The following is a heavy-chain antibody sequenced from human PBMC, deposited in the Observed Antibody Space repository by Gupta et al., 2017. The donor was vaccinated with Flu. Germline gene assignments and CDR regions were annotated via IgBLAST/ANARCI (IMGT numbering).Heavy chain of an antibody. J-gene: IGHJ4*02. V-gene: IGHV3-33*01. CDR1: GLTFSSHG. CDR3: ASSGSRDY. CDR2: IWYDGSKK. Sequence: QVQLVASGGGVVQPGRSLRLSCAAAGLTFSSHGIHWVRQAPGKGLEWVAVIWYDGSKKYYADSVNGRFTISRDDSKSTAYLQMNSLRAEDTAVYYCASSGSRDYWGQGTLVTVSP. D-gene: IGHD1-26*01.